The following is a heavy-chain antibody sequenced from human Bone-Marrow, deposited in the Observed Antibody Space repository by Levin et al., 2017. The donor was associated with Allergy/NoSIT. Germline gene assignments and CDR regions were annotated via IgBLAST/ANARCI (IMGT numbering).Heavy chain of an antibody. CDR2: IYPGDGRK. Sequence: GGSLRLSCKASGYTVTNYYIHWVRQAPGQGLEWMGLIYPGDGRKRYAQKFQDRVTMTTDTSTSTVDMELTSLTSKDTAVYYCARGPSGGGDWLDTWGPGTLVTVSS. D-gene: IGHD2-21*01. CDR1: GYTVTNYY. CDR3: ARGPSGGGDWLDT. J-gene: IGHJ4*02. V-gene: IGHV1-46*03.